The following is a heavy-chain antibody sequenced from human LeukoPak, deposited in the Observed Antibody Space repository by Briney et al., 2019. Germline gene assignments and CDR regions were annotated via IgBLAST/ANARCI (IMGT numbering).Heavy chain of an antibody. D-gene: IGHD6-13*01. Sequence: GSLRLSCAASGFTVSSYAMSWVRQAPGKGLEWVSAISGSGDTSYYADSVRGRFTISRDISSNTLFLQMDSLRAEDTAVYFCAKEWKYSSSWYQYYFDCWGQGTLVTVSS. CDR2: ISGSGDTS. V-gene: IGHV3-23*01. J-gene: IGHJ4*02. CDR3: AKEWKYSSSWYQYYFDC. CDR1: GFTVSSYA.